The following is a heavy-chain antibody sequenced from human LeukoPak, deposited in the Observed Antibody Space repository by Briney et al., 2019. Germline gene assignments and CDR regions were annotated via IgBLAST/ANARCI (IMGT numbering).Heavy chain of an antibody. J-gene: IGHJ3*02. CDR3: ARDMGGNSAFWAFDI. Sequence: GGSLRLSCAASGFTFSSYAMHWVRQAPGKGLEWVAVISYDGSNKYYADSVKGRFTISRDSSKNTLYLQMNSLRAEDTAVYYCARDMGGNSAFWAFDIWGQGTMVTVSS. CDR1: GFTFSSYA. CDR2: ISYDGSNK. V-gene: IGHV3-30-3*01. D-gene: IGHD4-23*01.